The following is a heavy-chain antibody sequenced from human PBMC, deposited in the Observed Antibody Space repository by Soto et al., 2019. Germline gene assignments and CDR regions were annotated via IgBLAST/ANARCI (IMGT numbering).Heavy chain of an antibody. J-gene: IGHJ6*03. D-gene: IGHD3-9*01. CDR3: ARIPYYDILTGYYGRVDDYYYMDV. V-gene: IGHV3-23*01. Sequence: GSLRLSCAASGFTFSSYAMSWVRQAPGKGLEWVSAISGSGGSTYYADSVKGRFTISRDNSKNTLYLQMNSLRAEDTAVYYCARIPYYDILTGYYGRVDDYYYMDVWGKGTTVTVSS. CDR1: GFTFSSYA. CDR2: ISGSGGST.